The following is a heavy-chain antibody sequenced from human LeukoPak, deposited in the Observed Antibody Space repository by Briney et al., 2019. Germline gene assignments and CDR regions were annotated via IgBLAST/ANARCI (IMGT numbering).Heavy chain of an antibody. CDR1: GFTFSSSW. CDR3: AKSSLVPPFDY. D-gene: IGHD6-6*01. V-gene: IGHV3-74*01. Sequence: GGSLRLSCAASGFTFSSSWMNWVRQAPGKGLVWVSRINSDGNTIYYADSVKGRFTISRDNAKNTLYLQMNSLRAEDTAVYYCAKSSLVPPFDYWGQGTLVTVSS. CDR2: INSDGNTI. J-gene: IGHJ4*02.